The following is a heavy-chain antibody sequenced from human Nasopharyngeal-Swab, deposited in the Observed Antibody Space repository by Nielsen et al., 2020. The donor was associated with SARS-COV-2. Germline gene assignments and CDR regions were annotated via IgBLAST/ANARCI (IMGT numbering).Heavy chain of an antibody. J-gene: IGHJ5*02. V-gene: IGHV5-51*01. D-gene: IGHD3-10*01. CDR1: GYSFSNYW. CDR2: IYPGDSDT. CDR3: AKTYYYGSGRTIWFDP. Sequence: GGSLRLSCKGSGYSFSNYWIAWVRQMPGKGLEWMGIIYPGDSDTRYSLSFQGQVTISADKSISTVYLQWSSLKASDTAMYYCAKTYYYGSGRTIWFDPWGQGTFVTVSS.